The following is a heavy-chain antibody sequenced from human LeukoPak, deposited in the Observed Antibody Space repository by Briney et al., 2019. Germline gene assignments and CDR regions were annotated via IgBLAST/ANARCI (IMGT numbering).Heavy chain of an antibody. CDR2: IKQDGSEK. J-gene: IGHJ6*03. Sequence: GGSLRLSCAASGFTFSSYWMSWVRQAPGKGLEWVANIKQDGSEKYYVDSVKGRFTISRDNSKNTLYLQMNSLRAEDTAVYYCAKDGKGPLLGYYYYMDVWGKGTTVTVSS. V-gene: IGHV3-7*03. CDR1: GFTFSSYW. D-gene: IGHD3-10*01. CDR3: AKDGKGPLLGYYYYMDV.